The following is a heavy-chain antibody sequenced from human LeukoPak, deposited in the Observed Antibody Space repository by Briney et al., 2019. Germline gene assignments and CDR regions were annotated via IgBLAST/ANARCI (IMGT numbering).Heavy chain of an antibody. Sequence: GGSLRLSCAASGFTFSSYWMSWVRQAPGKGLEWVSSISSSSSYIYYADSVKGRFTISRDNAKNSLYLQMNSLRAEDTAVFYCARDSTDEAFHYWGQGTLVTVSS. CDR1: GFTFSSYW. J-gene: IGHJ4*02. CDR2: ISSSSSYI. CDR3: ARDSTDEAFHY. V-gene: IGHV3-21*01. D-gene: IGHD2-2*01.